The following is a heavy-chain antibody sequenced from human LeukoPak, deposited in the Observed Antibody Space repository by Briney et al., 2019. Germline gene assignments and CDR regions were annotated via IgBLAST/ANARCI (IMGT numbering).Heavy chain of an antibody. D-gene: IGHD3-10*01. CDR1: GGSINGYS. CDR3: ARLGGNWNSPGRDY. J-gene: IGHJ4*02. Sequence: PSETLSLTCSVSGGSINGYSWTWIRQPPGMQLEWVGHISYTGTTNYNPSLTTRVAISVDTSKNQFSLKLTSVTAADTDMYFCARLGGNWNSPGRDYWGQGTLVTVSS. V-gene: IGHV4-59*08. CDR2: ISYTGTT.